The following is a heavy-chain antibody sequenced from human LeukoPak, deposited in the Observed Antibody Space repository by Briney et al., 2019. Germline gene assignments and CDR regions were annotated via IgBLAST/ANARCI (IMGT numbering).Heavy chain of an antibody. V-gene: IGHV1-2*02. J-gene: IGHJ3*02. D-gene: IGHD5-18*01. CDR1: GGTFSSYA. CDR3: ARGPHTGAFDI. CDR2: INPNSGGT. Sequence: ASVKVSCKASGGTFSSYAISWVRQAPGQGLEWMGWINPNSGGTNYAQKFQGRVTMTRDTSISTAYMELSRLTSDDTALYYCARGPHTGAFDIWGQGTMVTVSS.